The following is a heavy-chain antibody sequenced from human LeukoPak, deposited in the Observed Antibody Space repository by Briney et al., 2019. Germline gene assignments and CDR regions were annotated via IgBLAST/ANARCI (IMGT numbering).Heavy chain of an antibody. V-gene: IGHV3-64D*09. Sequence: GGSLRLSCSASGFSFSNYAMHWVRQAPGKGLEYVSAISSNGGSTYYADSVKGRFTISRDNSKNTLYLQVSSLRAEDTAVYYCVKDIHYYGSGNYYNGYFDYWGQGTLITVSS. D-gene: IGHD3-10*01. CDR1: GFSFSNYA. CDR3: VKDIHYYGSGNYYNGYFDY. CDR2: ISSNGGST. J-gene: IGHJ4*02.